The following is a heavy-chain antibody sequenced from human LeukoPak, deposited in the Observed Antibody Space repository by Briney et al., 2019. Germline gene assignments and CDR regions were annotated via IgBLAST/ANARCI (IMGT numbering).Heavy chain of an antibody. CDR2: ISGSGGST. CDR1: GFTFSSYA. V-gene: IGHV3-23*01. Sequence: GGSLRLSCAASGFTFSSYAMSWVRQAPGKGLEWASAISGSGGSTYYADSVKGRFTISRDNSKNTLYLQMNSLRAEDTAVYYCAKLGTRLPVWYYFDYWGQGTLVTVSS. CDR3: AKLGTRLPVWYYFDY. D-gene: IGHD2-2*01. J-gene: IGHJ4*02.